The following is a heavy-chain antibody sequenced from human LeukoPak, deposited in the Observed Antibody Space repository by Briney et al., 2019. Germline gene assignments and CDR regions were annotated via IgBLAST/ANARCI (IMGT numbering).Heavy chain of an antibody. D-gene: IGHD6-13*01. CDR1: GFTFSSSG. Sequence: GGSLRLSCATSGFTFSSSGMHWVRQAPGEGLEWVTFIRNDGNNKYYADSVKGRFSISRDNSKNTLYLQMNSLRAEDTAVYYCATMRSIESARGAFDIWGQGTVVIVSS. CDR3: ATMRSIESARGAFDI. V-gene: IGHV3-30*02. J-gene: IGHJ3*02. CDR2: IRNDGNNK.